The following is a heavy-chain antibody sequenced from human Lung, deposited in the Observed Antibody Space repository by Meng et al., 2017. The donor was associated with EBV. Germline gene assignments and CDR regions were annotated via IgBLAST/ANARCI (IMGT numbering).Heavy chain of an antibody. D-gene: IGHD2-2*01. J-gene: IGHJ5*02. CDR2: INTDSGNT. CDR1: GYTFTSYA. V-gene: IGHV1-3*04. Sequence: QVQLVQSVAEVKKPGASVKISCKASGYTFTSYALHWVRLAPGQGLEWMGWINTDSGNTKYSQKFQGRITITRDTSATTAYMELWSLRPEDTAAYYCARDGTSNWLLNWFDPWGQGTLVTVSS. CDR3: ARDGTSNWLLNWFDP.